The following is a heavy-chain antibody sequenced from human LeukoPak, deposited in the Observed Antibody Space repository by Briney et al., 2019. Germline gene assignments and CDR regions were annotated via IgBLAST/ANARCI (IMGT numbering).Heavy chain of an antibody. J-gene: IGHJ1*01. V-gene: IGHV1-69*01. D-gene: IGHD2-2*01. CDR2: IIPIFGTV. CDR3: ARDHCSSTSCYLYFQH. CDR1: GGTFSSYA. Sequence: SVKVSCKASGGTFSSYAISWVRQAPGQGLEWMGGIIPIFGTVNYAQKFQGRVTITADESTSTAYMELSSLRSEDTAVYYCARDHCSSTSCYLYFQHWGQGTLVTVSS.